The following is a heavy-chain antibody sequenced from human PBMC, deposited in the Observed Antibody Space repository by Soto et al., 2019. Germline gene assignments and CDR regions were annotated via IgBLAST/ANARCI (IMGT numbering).Heavy chain of an antibody. CDR1: GGTFSSYA. CDR2: IIPIFGTA. D-gene: IGHD3-3*01. J-gene: IGHJ6*02. CDR3: ARDFWSGYYHEPYYYYGMDV. V-gene: IGHV1-69*01. Sequence: QVQLVQSGAEVKKPGSSVKVSCKASGGTFSSYAISWVRQAPGQGLEWMGGIIPIFGTANYAQKFQGRVTITADESTSTAYMELSSLRSEDTAVYYCARDFWSGYYHEPYYYYGMDVWGQGTTVTVSS.